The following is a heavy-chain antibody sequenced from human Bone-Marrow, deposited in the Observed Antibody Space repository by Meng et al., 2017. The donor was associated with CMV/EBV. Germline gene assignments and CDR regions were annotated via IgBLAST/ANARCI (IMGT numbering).Heavy chain of an antibody. D-gene: IGHD2-2*02. J-gene: IGHJ4*02. Sequence: ASVKVSCKAFGYTFNNYGLSWVRQAPGQGLEWMGWISAYNGNTNYAQKFQGRVTMTTDTSTSTAYMELRSLKSDDTAVYYCAKDDLHDCSTSCYNQDYWGQGTRVTVSS. CDR2: ISAYNGNT. V-gene: IGHV1-18*04. CDR3: AKDDLHDCSTSCYNQDY. CDR1: GYTFNNYG.